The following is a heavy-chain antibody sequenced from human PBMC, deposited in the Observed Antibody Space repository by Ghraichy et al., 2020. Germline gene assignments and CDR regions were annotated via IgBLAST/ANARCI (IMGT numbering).Heavy chain of an antibody. CDR1: GFTFSSYG. D-gene: IGHD2-2*01. J-gene: IGHJ4*02. CDR2: ISYDGSNK. CDR3: AKILSHCSSTSCEYGDY. Sequence: GGSLRLSCAASGFTFSSYGMHWVRQAPGKGLEWVAVISYDGSNKYYADSVKGRFTISRDNSKNTLYLQMNSLRAEDTAVYYCAKILSHCSSTSCEYGDYWGQGTLVTVSS. V-gene: IGHV3-30*18.